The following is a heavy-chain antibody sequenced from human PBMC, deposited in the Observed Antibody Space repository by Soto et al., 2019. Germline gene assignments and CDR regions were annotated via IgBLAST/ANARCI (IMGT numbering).Heavy chain of an antibody. CDR2: IDPSDSYT. CDR3: ARRPNYYARSGYGAFDI. D-gene: IGHD3-22*01. J-gene: IGHJ3*02. CDR1: GYSFTSYW. Sequence: PGESLKISCKGSGYSFTSYWISWVRQMPGKGLEWMGRIDPSDSYTNYSPSFQGHVAISADKSISTAYLQWSRLKASDTAMYYCARRPNYYARSGYGAFDIWGQGTMVTVSS. V-gene: IGHV5-10-1*01.